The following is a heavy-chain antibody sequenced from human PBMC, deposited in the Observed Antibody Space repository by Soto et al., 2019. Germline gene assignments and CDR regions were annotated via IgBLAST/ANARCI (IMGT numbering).Heavy chain of an antibody. CDR2: IYHGGTT. CDR1: GDSLSGGTKY. CDR3: AGDWGPYWFDP. Sequence: SETLSLTCTVSGDSLSGGTKYWNWVRQPPGKDLEWIGYIYHGGTTKYNPSLKSRVTISQDTSKNQFSLEIHSVVPSDTAVYYCAGDWGPYWFDPWGQGILVTVSS. J-gene: IGHJ5*02. D-gene: IGHD3-16*01. V-gene: IGHV4-61*01.